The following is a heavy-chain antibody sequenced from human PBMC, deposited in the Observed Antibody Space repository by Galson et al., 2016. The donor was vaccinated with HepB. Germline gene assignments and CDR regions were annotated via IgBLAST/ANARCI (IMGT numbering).Heavy chain of an antibody. CDR1: GFTFSSYV. Sequence: SLRLSCAASGFTFSSYVMIWVRQAPGKGLEWVSRITGSGDSTTYADSVKGRFTISRHNSNNTLYLQMSSLRPEDTAVYYCARLGHLEWFPRLDSWGQGTPVTVSS. CDR2: ITGSGDST. V-gene: IGHV3-23*01. J-gene: IGHJ4*02. CDR3: ARLGHLEWFPRLDS. D-gene: IGHD3-3*01.